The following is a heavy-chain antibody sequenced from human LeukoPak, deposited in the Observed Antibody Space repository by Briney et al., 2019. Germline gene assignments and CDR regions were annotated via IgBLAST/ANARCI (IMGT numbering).Heavy chain of an antibody. V-gene: IGHV6-1*01. CDR2: TYYSSKWYN. Sequence: SQTLSLTCAISGDSVSSNSAAWNWIRQSPSRGLEWLGRTYYSSKWYNDYAVSVKSRITINPDTSKNQFSLQLNSVTPEDTAVYYCARAVPDTYYDILTGYHFDYWGQGTLVTVSS. CDR1: GDSVSSNSAA. CDR3: ARAVPDTYYDILTGYHFDY. J-gene: IGHJ4*02. D-gene: IGHD3-9*01.